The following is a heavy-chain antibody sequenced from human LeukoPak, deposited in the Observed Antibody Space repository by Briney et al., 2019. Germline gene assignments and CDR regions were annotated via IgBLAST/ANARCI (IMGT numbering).Heavy chain of an antibody. CDR3: ARGHYSGSNPLHWFGP. Sequence: SETLSLTCTVSGDSIGIYYWTWIRQPPGKGLEWIGYIYYSGTTNYNPSLKSRVTISVDTSKNQFSLKLSSVTAADTAVYYCARGHYSGSNPLHWFGPWGHGTLVTVSS. CDR1: GDSIGIYY. V-gene: IGHV4-59*01. J-gene: IGHJ5*02. D-gene: IGHD1-26*01. CDR2: IYYSGTT.